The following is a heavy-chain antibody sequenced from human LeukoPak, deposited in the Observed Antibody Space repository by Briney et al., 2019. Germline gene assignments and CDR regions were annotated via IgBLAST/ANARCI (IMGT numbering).Heavy chain of an antibody. Sequence: VASVKVSCKASGYTFSDYYMHWVRQAPGQGLEWLGWINPNSGVTSYAQNFQGRVTMTRDTSISTAYMELSRLRSDDTAVYYCARDLYYGSGSPNPFDYWGQGTLVTVSS. CDR2: INPNSGVT. CDR3: ARDLYYGSGSPNPFDY. J-gene: IGHJ4*02. D-gene: IGHD3-10*01. CDR1: GYTFSDYY. V-gene: IGHV1-2*02.